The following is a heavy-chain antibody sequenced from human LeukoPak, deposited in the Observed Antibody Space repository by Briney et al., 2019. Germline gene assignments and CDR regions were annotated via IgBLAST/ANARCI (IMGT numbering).Heavy chain of an antibody. D-gene: IGHD4-17*01. CDR3: ARGDYGDLYY. Sequence: PSETLSLTCAVYGGSFSGYYCSWIRQPPGKGLEWIGRIYTSGSTNYNPSLKSRVTMSVDTSKNQFSLKLSSVTAADTAVYYCARGDYGDLYYWGQGTLVTVSS. V-gene: IGHV4-59*10. CDR2: IYTSGST. J-gene: IGHJ4*02. CDR1: GGSFSGYY.